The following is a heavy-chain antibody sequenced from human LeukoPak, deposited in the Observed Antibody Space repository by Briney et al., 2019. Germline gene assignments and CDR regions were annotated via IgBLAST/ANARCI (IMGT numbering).Heavy chain of an antibody. Sequence: ASVKVSCKASGYTFTSYDINWVRQATGQGLEWMGWMNPNSGNTGYAQKFQGRVTMTRNTSISTAYMELSSLRSEDTAVYYCARGFRRGRHSSGWQYYFDYWGQGTLVTVSS. D-gene: IGHD6-19*01. J-gene: IGHJ4*02. CDR2: MNPNSGNT. CDR3: ARGFRRGRHSSGWQYYFDY. V-gene: IGHV1-8*01. CDR1: GYTFTSYD.